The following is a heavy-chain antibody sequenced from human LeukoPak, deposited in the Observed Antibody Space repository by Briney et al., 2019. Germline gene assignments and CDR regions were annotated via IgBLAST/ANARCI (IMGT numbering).Heavy chain of an antibody. J-gene: IGHJ6*03. Sequence: GRSPRLSCAASGFTFSNYGMHWVRQAPGKGLEWVAFIWYDGSKTYYADSVKGRFTISRDNSKNTLYLQMSSLRAEDTAVYYCARDRYYGSENYYYYYYMDVWGKGTTVTVSS. V-gene: IGHV3-33*01. CDR1: GFTFSNYG. CDR2: IWYDGSKT. CDR3: ARDRYYGSENYYYYYYMDV. D-gene: IGHD3-10*01.